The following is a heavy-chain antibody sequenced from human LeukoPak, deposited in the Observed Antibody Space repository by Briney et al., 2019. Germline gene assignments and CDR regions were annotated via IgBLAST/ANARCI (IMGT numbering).Heavy chain of an antibody. Sequence: GGSLRLSCAASGFTFGAYVMHWVRQAPGEGLEWVAAISNDGSRQYYRDSVKGRFTVSRDNSKNTLFLQMDSLRGDDTAVYYCARDWGAESWGQGTLVTVSP. CDR2: ISNDGSRQ. CDR1: GFTFGAYV. V-gene: IGHV3-30*04. D-gene: IGHD3-16*01. CDR3: ARDWGAES. J-gene: IGHJ5*02.